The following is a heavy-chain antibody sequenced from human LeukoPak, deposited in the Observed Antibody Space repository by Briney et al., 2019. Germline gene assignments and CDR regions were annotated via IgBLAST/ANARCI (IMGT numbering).Heavy chain of an antibody. D-gene: IGHD2-2*01. V-gene: IGHV3-9*01. CDR1: GFTFDDYA. Sequence: GGSLRLSCAASGFTFDDYAMHWVRLAPGKGLEWVSGISWNSGSIGYADSVKGRFTISRDNAKNSLYLQMNSLRAEDTALYYCAKGNTVVVPAGWFDPWGQGTLVTVSS. J-gene: IGHJ5*02. CDR2: ISWNSGSI. CDR3: AKGNTVVVPAGWFDP.